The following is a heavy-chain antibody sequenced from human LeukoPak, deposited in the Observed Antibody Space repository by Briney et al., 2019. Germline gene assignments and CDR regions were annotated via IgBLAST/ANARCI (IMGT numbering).Heavy chain of an antibody. J-gene: IGHJ4*02. CDR3: ASAYDSSGLDYFDY. Sequence: GESLKVSCKASGYTFTGYYMHWVRQAPGQGLEWMGWINPNSGGTNYAQKFQGRVTMTRDTSISTAYMELSRLRSDDTAVYYCASAYDSSGLDYFDYWGQGTLVTVSS. CDR1: GYTFTGYY. CDR2: INPNSGGT. D-gene: IGHD3-22*01. V-gene: IGHV1-2*02.